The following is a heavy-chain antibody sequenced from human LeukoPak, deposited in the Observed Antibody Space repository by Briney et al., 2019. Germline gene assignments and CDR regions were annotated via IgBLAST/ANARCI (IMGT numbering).Heavy chain of an antibody. V-gene: IGHV3-33*01. Sequence: GGSLRLSCAASGFTFSSYGMHWVRQAPGKGLEWVAVIWYDGSNKYYADSVKGRFTISRDNSKNTLYLQMNSLRAEDTAVYYCARDGRVSYYDILTGYLSYYGMDVWGQGTTVTVSS. CDR1: GFTFSSYG. CDR3: ARDGRVSYYDILTGYLSYYGMDV. D-gene: IGHD3-9*01. CDR2: IWYDGSNK. J-gene: IGHJ6*02.